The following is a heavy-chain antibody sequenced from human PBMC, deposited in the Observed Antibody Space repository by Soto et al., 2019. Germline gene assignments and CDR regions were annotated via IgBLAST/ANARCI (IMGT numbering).Heavy chain of an antibody. J-gene: IGHJ4*02. D-gene: IGHD1-26*01. Sequence: PGGSLRLSCAASGFTFSSYAMHWVRQAPGKGLEWVAVISYDGSNKYYADSVKGRFTISRDNSKNTLYLQMNSLRAEDTAVYYCARAIGGSYSHFDYWGQGTLVTVSS. CDR3: ARAIGGSYSHFDY. CDR1: GFTFSSYA. V-gene: IGHV3-30-3*01. CDR2: ISYDGSNK.